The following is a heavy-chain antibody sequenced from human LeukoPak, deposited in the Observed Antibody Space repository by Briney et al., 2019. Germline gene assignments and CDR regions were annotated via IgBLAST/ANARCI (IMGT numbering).Heavy chain of an antibody. V-gene: IGHV3-48*04. D-gene: IGHD7-27*01. Sequence: GGSLRLSCAASGFIFSDYSMNWVRQAPGKGLEWVSNIRGSASGLGSGRYYADSVKGRFTISRDDAKNSLYLQMSSLRAEDTAFYYCARDNNWGFDYWGQGALVTVSS. J-gene: IGHJ4*02. CDR3: ARDNNWGFDY. CDR1: GFIFSDYS. CDR2: IRGSASGLGSGR.